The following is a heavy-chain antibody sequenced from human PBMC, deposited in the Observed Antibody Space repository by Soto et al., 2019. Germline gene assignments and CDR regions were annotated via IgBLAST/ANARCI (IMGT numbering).Heavy chain of an antibody. CDR2: MNPYSGNT. Sequence: QVQLVQSGAEVKKPGASVKVSCKTSGYTFTSYDIHWVRQATGQGPEWMGWMNPYSGNTVYAQKFQGRIIMTRNTSMSTAYMELSSLRSEDTAVYYCARTSFGAVDGTWGQGTLVTVSS. J-gene: IGHJ5*02. D-gene: IGHD6-19*01. CDR3: ARTSFGAVDGT. CDR1: GYTFTSYD. V-gene: IGHV1-8*01.